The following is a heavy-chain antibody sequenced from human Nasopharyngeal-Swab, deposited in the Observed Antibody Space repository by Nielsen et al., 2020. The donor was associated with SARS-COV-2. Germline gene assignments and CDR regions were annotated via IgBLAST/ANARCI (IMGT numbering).Heavy chain of an antibody. Sequence: SETLSLTCTVSGVSITSQYWSWIRQPPGKGLEWIGYISHNSGTSYNPSLKSRVTMFMDTSKNQFSLRPTSVTAADTAVYYCAKEGATGWFDPCGQGTLVTVSS. CDR1: GVSITSQY. J-gene: IGHJ5*02. V-gene: IGHV4-59*11. CDR3: AKEGATGWFDP. CDR2: ISHNSGT.